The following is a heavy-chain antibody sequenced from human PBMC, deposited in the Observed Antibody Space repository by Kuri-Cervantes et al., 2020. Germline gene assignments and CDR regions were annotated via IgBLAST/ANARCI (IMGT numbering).Heavy chain of an antibody. V-gene: IGHV3-30*18. CDR1: GFTFSNYG. CDR2: ISYDGSNK. CDR3: AKRDGSGWFTLDY. D-gene: IGHD6-19*01. J-gene: IGHJ4*02. Sequence: GESLKISCAASGFTFSNYGMHWVRQAPGKGLEWVAVISYDGSNKYYADSVKGRFTISRDNSKNTLYLQLNSLRAEDTAVYYCAKRDGSGWFTLDYWGQGTLVTVSS.